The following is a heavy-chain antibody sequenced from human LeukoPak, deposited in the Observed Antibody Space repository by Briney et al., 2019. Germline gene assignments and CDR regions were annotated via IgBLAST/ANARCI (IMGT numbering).Heavy chain of an antibody. CDR1: VFSFRNNW. V-gene: IGHV3-7*04. J-gene: IGHJ5*02. D-gene: IGHD2-15*01. CDR2: INEDGSET. Sequence: GGSLRLSCAASVFSFRNNWMSWVRQAPGKRLVWVANINEDGSETNIVDSVKGRFTISRDNAKNSLFLRMDSLRPEDAAVYYCVRGGGYFGPWRQGALVTVSS. CDR3: VRGGGYFGP.